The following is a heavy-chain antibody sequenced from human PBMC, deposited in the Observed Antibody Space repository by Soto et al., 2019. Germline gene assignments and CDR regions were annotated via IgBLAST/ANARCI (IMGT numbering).Heavy chain of an antibody. CDR1: GFTFDYYG. J-gene: IGHJ6*03. CDR2: INWNGGST. D-gene: IGHD6-19*01. V-gene: IGHV3-20*01. Sequence: VGSLRLSCAASGFTFDYYGMSWVRQAPGKGLEWVSGINWNGGSTGYADSVKGRFTISRDNAKNSLYLQMNSLRAEDTALYHCARLIGSGRGYYLDVWGKGTTVTVYS. CDR3: ARLIGSGRGYYLDV.